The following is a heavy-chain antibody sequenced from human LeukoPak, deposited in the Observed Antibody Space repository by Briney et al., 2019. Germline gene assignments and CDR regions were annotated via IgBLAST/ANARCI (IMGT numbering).Heavy chain of an antibody. J-gene: IGHJ6*02. D-gene: IGHD6-6*01. CDR1: GFTFSSYD. CDR2: ISGSGGST. Sequence: GGSLRLSCAASGFTFSSYDMSWVRQAPGKGLEWVSTISGSGGSTYQADSVKGRFTISRDNSKNTLSLQMNSLRAEDTAVYYCWKVSSSSNYFFGKDVWGQGTTVTVSS. CDR3: WKVSSSSNYFFGKDV. V-gene: IGHV3-23*01.